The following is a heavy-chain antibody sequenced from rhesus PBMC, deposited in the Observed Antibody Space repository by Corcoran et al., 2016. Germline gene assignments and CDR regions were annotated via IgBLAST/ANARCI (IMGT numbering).Heavy chain of an antibody. D-gene: IGHD1-20*01. V-gene: IGHV4S19*01. CDR1: GGSISSSTC. CDR2: TDGSGGRP. CDR3: ARDGGSWNI. J-gene: IGHJ4*01. Sequence: QVQLQESGPGLVKPSETLSLTCAVSGGSISSSTCCSWIRQPPGKGLEWIGYTDGSGGRPYYNPPPRGRVTIPKAPPKNSCSLNWTLWTAAARAGYYGARDGGSWNIGAQGVRVTFSS.